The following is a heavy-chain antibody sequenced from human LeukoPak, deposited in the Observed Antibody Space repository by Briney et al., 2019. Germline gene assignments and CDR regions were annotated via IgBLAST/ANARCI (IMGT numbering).Heavy chain of an antibody. CDR3: ATGYCSSTSCPGYYYYGMDV. V-gene: IGHV1-24*01. J-gene: IGHJ6*02. CDR1: GYTLTELS. Sequence: ASVKVSCTVSGYTLTELSMHWVRQAPGKGFEWMGGFDPEDGETIYAQKFQGRVTMTEDTSTDTAYMELSSLRSEDTAVYYCATGYCSSTSCPGYYYYGMDVWGQGTTVTVSS. CDR2: FDPEDGET. D-gene: IGHD2-2*01.